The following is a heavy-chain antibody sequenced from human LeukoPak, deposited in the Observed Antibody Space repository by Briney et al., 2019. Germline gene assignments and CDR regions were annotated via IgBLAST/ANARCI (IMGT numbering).Heavy chain of an antibody. D-gene: IGHD2-21*01. V-gene: IGHV3-74*01. CDR3: ARGAMVGITYFDY. Sequence: GGSLRLSCAASGFTFSNYWIHWVRQAPGNGLVWVSRINTDGSSTSYADSVKGRFTISRDNAKNTLYLQMNSLRAEDTAVYYCARGAMVGITYFDYWGQGTLVTVSS. J-gene: IGHJ4*02. CDR2: INTDGSST. CDR1: GFTFSNYW.